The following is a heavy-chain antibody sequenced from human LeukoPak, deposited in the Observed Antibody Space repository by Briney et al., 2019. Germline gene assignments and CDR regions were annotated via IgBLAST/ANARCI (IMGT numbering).Heavy chain of an antibody. Sequence: PSETLSLTCAVSGGSISNSGYYWAWIRQPPGKGLEYIGNIHYSDSALYNPSLQSRATILVDTSKNQFSLKLSFVTAADTAVYYCARRRAAAGPFDYWGRGTLVTVSS. D-gene: IGHD6-13*01. J-gene: IGHJ4*02. CDR1: GGSISNSGYY. CDR3: ARRRAAAGPFDY. V-gene: IGHV4-39*01. CDR2: IHYSDSA.